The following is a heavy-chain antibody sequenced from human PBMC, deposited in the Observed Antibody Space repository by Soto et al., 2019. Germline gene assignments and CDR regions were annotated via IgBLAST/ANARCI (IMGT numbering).Heavy chain of an antibody. J-gene: IGHJ4*02. Sequence: GGSLRLSCAASGFTFSSYWMHWVRQAPGKGLVWVSRINSDGSSTSYADSVKGRFTISRDNAKNTLYLQMNSLRAEDTAVYYCARVVGSGYDYSEGPFDYWGQGTLVTVSS. D-gene: IGHD5-12*01. CDR1: GFTFSSYW. CDR3: ARVVGSGYDYSEGPFDY. CDR2: INSDGSST. V-gene: IGHV3-74*01.